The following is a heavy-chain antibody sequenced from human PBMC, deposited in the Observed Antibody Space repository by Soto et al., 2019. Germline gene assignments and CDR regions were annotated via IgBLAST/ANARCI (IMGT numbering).Heavy chain of an antibody. CDR2: ISSSSSYT. J-gene: IGHJ4*02. D-gene: IGHD6-19*01. CDR3: ARDGSGWTNYYFDY. CDR1: GFTFSDYY. V-gene: IGHV3-11*06. Sequence: QVQLEESGGGLVKPGGSLRLSCAASGFTFSDYYMSWIRQAPGKGLEWVSYISSSSSYTNYADSVKGRFTISRDNAKNSLYLQMNSLRAEDTAVYYCARDGSGWTNYYFDYWGQGTLVTVSS.